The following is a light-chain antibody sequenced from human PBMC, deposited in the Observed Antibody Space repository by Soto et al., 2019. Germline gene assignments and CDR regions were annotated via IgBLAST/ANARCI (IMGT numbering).Light chain of an antibody. CDR1: TTDIDSSEY. J-gene: IGLJ3*02. Sequence: QSALSRSVSGSPGQSVTLSCTGATTDIDSSEYVSWYQQHPGEAPRLLIYDVTKRPAGVPSRFSGSKSGKTASLTISGLRTEDEGVYFCAAWDDSLSAWVFGGGTKLTVL. V-gene: IGLV2-11*01. CDR2: DVT. CDR3: AAWDDSLSAWV.